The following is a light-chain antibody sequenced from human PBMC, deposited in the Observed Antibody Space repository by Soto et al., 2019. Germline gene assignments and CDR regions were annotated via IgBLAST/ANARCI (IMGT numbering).Light chain of an antibody. CDR2: AAS. CDR1: QGVSFS. J-gene: IGKJ3*01. CDR3: QQLNSYPFT. Sequence: DIQLTQSPSFLSASVGDRVTITCRASQGVSFSLAWYQQKPGKAPKLLIYAASTLQSGVPSRFSGSGSGTEFTLPISSLQPEDFATYYCQQLNSYPFTFGPGTKVDIK. V-gene: IGKV1-9*01.